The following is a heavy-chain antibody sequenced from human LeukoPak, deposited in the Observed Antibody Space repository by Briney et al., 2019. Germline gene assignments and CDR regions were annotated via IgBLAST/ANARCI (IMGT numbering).Heavy chain of an antibody. D-gene: IGHD6-6*01. J-gene: IGHJ4*02. CDR2: ISDTGKNT. CDR1: GFTFNFYG. CDR3: AKRVPYSSSSVYFDF. V-gene: IGHV3-23*01. Sequence: GGSLRLSCAASGFTFNFYGMNWVRQAPGKGLEWVSSISDTGKNTYYADSAKGRFPISRDNSKNTLYLQMNSLRADDTAVYYCAKRVPYSSSSVYFDFWGLGTLVTVSS.